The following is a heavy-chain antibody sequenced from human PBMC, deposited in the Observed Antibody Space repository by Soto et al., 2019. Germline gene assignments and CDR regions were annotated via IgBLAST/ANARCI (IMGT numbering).Heavy chain of an antibody. V-gene: IGHV4-31*03. Sequence: SETLSLTCTVSGGPISSGGYYWSWIRQHPGKGLEWIGYIYYSGSTYYNPSLKSRVTISVDTSKNQFSLKLSSVTAADTAVYYCARGFRSSWYNNWFDPWGQGTLVTAPQ. CDR3: ARGFRSSWYNNWFDP. CDR1: GGPISSGGYY. CDR2: IYYSGST. J-gene: IGHJ5*02. D-gene: IGHD6-13*01.